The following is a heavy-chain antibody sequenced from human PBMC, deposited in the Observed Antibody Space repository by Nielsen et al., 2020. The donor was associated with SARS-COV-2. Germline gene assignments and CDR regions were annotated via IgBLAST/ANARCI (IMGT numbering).Heavy chain of an antibody. J-gene: IGHJ4*02. CDR1: GYTFTDYY. D-gene: IGHD2-15*01. Sequence: ASVKVSCKASGYTFTDYYLHWVRQAPGQGLEWMGRINPNSGDTNYAPNFQGRVTMTSDTSISTAYMELVRLRYDETAVYFCAKGPAVVVMAATQPDYWGQGTLVTVSS. V-gene: IGHV1-2*06. CDR2: INPNSGDT. CDR3: AKGPAVVVMAATQPDY.